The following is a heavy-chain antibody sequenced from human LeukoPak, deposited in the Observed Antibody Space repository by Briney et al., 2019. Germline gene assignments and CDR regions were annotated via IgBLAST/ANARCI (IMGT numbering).Heavy chain of an antibody. J-gene: IGHJ4*01. Sequence: SETLSLTCTVSGGSINSDYWSWIRQPAGKGLEWIGRIYSSGSTNYNPSLKSRVPMSVDTSKNQFSLKLTSVTAADTAVYYCARGGKATVVTMWGHGILVTVSS. V-gene: IGHV4-4*07. CDR1: GGSINSDY. CDR3: ARGGKATVVTM. D-gene: IGHD4-23*01. CDR2: IYSSGST.